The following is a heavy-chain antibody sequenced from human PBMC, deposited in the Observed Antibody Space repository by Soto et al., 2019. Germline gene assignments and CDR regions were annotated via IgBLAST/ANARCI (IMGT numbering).Heavy chain of an antibody. J-gene: IGHJ5*02. CDR1: GGSISSYY. Sequence: SETLSLTCTVSGGSISSYYWSWIRQPPGKGLEWIGYIYYSGGTNYNPSLKSRVTISVDTSKNQFSLKLSSVTAADTAVYYCARVGFLEWLPHLLWFDPWGQGTLVTVSS. CDR2: IYYSGGT. CDR3: ARVGFLEWLPHLLWFDP. V-gene: IGHV4-59*01. D-gene: IGHD3-3*02.